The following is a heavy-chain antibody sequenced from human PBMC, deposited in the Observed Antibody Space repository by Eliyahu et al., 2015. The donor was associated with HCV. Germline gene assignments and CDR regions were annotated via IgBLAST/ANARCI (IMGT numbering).Heavy chain of an antibody. CDR3: TIDRGHWFDP. D-gene: IGHD3-10*01. V-gene: IGHV3-15*01. J-gene: IGHJ5*02. CDR2: IKSQIDGGTT. CDR1: GFSFTNAW. Sequence: VQPVESGGGLVKPGGSLRLXCEGSGFSFTNAWMSWVRQAPGKGLEWVARIKSQIDGGTTYYAAPVKGRFTISRDDSKETLSLQMNGLKAEDTAVYYCTIDRGHWFDPWGQGSLVTVSS.